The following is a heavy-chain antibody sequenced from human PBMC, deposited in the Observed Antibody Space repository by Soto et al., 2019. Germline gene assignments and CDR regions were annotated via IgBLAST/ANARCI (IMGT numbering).Heavy chain of an antibody. CDR1: GFTFSSYG. J-gene: IGHJ3*02. Sequence: PGGSLRLSCAASGFTFSSYGMHWVRQAPGKGLEWVAVISYDGSNKYYADSVKGRFTISRDNSKNTLYLQMNSLRAEDTAVYYCAKEKYYDILTGPHNAFDIWGQGTMVT. CDR2: ISYDGSNK. CDR3: AKEKYYDILTGPHNAFDI. V-gene: IGHV3-30*18. D-gene: IGHD3-9*01.